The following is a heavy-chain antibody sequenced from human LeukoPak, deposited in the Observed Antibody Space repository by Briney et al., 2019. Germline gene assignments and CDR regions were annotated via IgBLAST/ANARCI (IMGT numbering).Heavy chain of an antibody. CDR2: IYYSGST. CDR1: GGSISSYY. J-gene: IGHJ4*02. Sequence: SETLSLTCTVSGGSISSYYWSWIRQPPGKGLEWIGYIYYSGSTNYNPSLKSRVTISVDTSKNQFSLKLSSVTAADTAVYYCARGRNVLLWFGDPEWFDYWGQGTLVTVSS. D-gene: IGHD3-10*01. CDR3: ARGRNVLLWFGDPEWFDY. V-gene: IGHV4-59*12.